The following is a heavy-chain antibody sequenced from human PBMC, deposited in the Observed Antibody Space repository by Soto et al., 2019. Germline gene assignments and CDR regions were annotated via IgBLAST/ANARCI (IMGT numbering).Heavy chain of an antibody. V-gene: IGHV1-8*01. CDR1: GYDFTNYD. CDR3: ARGRTNWHTLTLDN. CDR2: MNPNNGNI. D-gene: IGHD1-1*01. Sequence: QVQLVQSGAVVKKPGASVKVSCKASGYDFTNYDINWVRQATGQGLEFLGWMNPNNGNIGYAQKFQGRVTMTRDTSISTAFMELSSLTSDDTAIYYCARGRTNWHTLTLDNWGQGTMITVSS. J-gene: IGHJ4*02.